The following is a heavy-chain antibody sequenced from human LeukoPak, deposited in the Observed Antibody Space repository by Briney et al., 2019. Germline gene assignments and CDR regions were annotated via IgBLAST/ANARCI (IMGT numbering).Heavy chain of an antibody. Sequence: GESLKISCKGSGYSFTSYWIGWVRQMPGKGLEWMGIIYPGDSDTRYSPSSQGQVTISADKSISTAYLQWSSLKASDTAMYYCARSGYYFSATHGDFQHWGQGTLVTVSS. D-gene: IGHD3-22*01. CDR1: GYSFTSYW. V-gene: IGHV5-51*01. J-gene: IGHJ1*01. CDR2: IYPGDSDT. CDR3: ARSGYYFSATHGDFQH.